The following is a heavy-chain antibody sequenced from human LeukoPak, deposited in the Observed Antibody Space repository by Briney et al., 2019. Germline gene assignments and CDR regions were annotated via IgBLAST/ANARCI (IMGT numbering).Heavy chain of an antibody. CDR1: GFTFSSYE. CDR3: ASYWSY. CDR2: ISSSGTTI. J-gene: IGHJ4*02. V-gene: IGHV3-48*03. Sequence: GGSPRLSCVASGFTFSSYEMNWVRQAPGKGPEWVSYISSSGTTIYYADSVKGRFTISRDNAKNSLYLQMNSLRAEDTAVYYCASYWSYWGQGTLVTVSS. D-gene: IGHD2-15*01.